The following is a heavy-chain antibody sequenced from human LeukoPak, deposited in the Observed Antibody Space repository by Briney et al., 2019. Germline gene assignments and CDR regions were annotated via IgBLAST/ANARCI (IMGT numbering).Heavy chain of an antibody. Sequence: SETLSLTCTVSGGSISSYYWSWIRQPPGKGLEWIGYIYDNVSTNYNPSLKSRVTISADTSKNQFSLKLSSVTAADTAVYYCARGMRYFDPDYWGQGTLVTVAS. CDR1: GGSISSYY. J-gene: IGHJ4*02. V-gene: IGHV4-59*01. CDR3: ARGMRYFDPDY. CDR2: IYDNVST. D-gene: IGHD3-9*01.